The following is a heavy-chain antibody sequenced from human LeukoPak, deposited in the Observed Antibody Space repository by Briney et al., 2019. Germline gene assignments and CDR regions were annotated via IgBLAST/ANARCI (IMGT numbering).Heavy chain of an antibody. J-gene: IGHJ5*02. CDR2: IYGGGST. CDR3: AKDRTGLPPNWFDP. Sequence: PGGSLRLSCAASGFTVSSMYMSWVRQAPGKGLEWVSVIYGGGSTFYADSVKGRFTISRDNSKNTLYLQMNSLRAEDTAVYYCAKDRTGLPPNWFDPWGQGTLVTVSS. CDR1: GFTVSSMY. D-gene: IGHD2-15*01. V-gene: IGHV3-53*01.